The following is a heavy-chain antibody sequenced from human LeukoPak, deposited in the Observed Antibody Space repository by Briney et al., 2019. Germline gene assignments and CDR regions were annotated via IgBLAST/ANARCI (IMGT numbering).Heavy chain of an antibody. V-gene: IGHV3-21*01. CDR3: ARDDHTMVRGVNGYYYYYYMDV. D-gene: IGHD3-10*01. J-gene: IGHJ6*03. CDR1: GFTFSSYS. CDR2: ISSSSSYI. Sequence: GGSLRLSYAASGFTFSSYSMNWVRQAPGKGLEWVSSISSSSSYIYYADSVKGRFTISRDNAKNSLYLQMNSLRAEDTAVYYCARDDHTMVRGVNGYYYYYYMDVRGKGTTVTISS.